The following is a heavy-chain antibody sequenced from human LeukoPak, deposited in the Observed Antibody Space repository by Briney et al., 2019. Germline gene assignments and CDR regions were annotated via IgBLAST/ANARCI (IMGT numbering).Heavy chain of an antibody. Sequence: GASVKVSCKASGGTFSSYAISRVRQAPGQGLEWMGGIIPIFGTANYAQKFQGRVTITTDESTSTAYMELSSLRSEDTAVYYCARDRRDGYNYLDYWGQGTLVTVSS. CDR3: ARDRRDGYNYLDY. CDR1: GGTFSSYA. CDR2: IIPIFGTA. V-gene: IGHV1-69*05. J-gene: IGHJ4*02. D-gene: IGHD5-24*01.